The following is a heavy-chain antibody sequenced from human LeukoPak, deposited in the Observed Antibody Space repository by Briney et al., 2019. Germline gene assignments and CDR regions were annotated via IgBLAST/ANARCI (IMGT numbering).Heavy chain of an antibody. CDR1: GYTFTSYG. D-gene: IGHD3-3*01. CDR2: ISAYNGNT. V-gene: IGHV1-18*01. CDR3: ARDNSYYDFWSGFGWSYYYYYMDV. Sequence: VASVKVSCKASGYTFTSYGISWVRQAPGQGLEWMGWISAYNGNTNYAQKLQGRVTMTTDTSTSTAYMELRSLRSDDTAVYYCARDNSYYDFWSGFGWSYYYYYMDVWGKGTTVTVSS. J-gene: IGHJ6*03.